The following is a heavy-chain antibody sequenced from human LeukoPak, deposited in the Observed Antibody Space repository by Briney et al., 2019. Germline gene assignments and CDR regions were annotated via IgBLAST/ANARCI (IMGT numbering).Heavy chain of an antibody. Sequence: GGSLRLSCAASGFTFSDYYMSWIRQAPGKGLEWVSYISSSGSTIYYADSVKGRFTISRDNAKNSLYLQMNSLRAEDTAVYYCARDYTVISSWLDYWGQGTLVTVSS. CDR3: ARDYTVISSWLDY. J-gene: IGHJ4*02. D-gene: IGHD6-13*01. CDR2: ISSSGSTI. V-gene: IGHV3-11*04. CDR1: GFTFSDYY.